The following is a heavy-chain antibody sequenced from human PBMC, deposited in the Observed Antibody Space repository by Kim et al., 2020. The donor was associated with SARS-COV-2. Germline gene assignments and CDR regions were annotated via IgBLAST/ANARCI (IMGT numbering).Heavy chain of an antibody. D-gene: IGHD2-21*02. V-gene: IGHV3-9*01. CDR2: ISWNSGSI. J-gene: IGHJ6*04. CDR3: ARNMWADVVTAVDV. Sequence: GGSLRLSCAVSGFTFADYAMHWVRQAPGKGLEWVSGISWNSGSIGYADSVKGRFTISRDNAKSSLYLQMNSLRGEDTALYYCARNMWADVVTAVDVWGKGTTVSVSS. CDR1: GFTFADYA.